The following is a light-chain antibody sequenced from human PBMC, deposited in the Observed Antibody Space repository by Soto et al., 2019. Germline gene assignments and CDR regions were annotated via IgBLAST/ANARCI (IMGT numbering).Light chain of an antibody. CDR2: KAS. CDR1: QSISSW. Sequence: DIHMTQSPSTLSASVGDRVTITCRASQSISSWLAWYQQKPGQAPKVLIYKASRLQSGVPSRFSGSGSGTVSTLTISMLQHDYFATYYCQQYNSYSRTFGQGTKVEIK. V-gene: IGKV1-5*03. J-gene: IGKJ2*01. CDR3: QQYNSYSRT.